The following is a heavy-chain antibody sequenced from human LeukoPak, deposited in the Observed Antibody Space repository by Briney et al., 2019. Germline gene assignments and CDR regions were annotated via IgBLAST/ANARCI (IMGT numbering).Heavy chain of an antibody. V-gene: IGHV3-21*01. J-gene: IGHJ4*02. Sequence: GGSLRLSCTGSPLTFSSYSLNWVRQAPGKGLEWVSSISSSSSYIYYADSAKGRFTISRDNAKNSLYLQMNSLRAEDTAVYYCARDYDGSGSSDRTDYFDYWGQGTLVTVSS. CDR2: ISSSSSYI. D-gene: IGHD3-10*01. CDR1: PLTFSSYS. CDR3: ARDYDGSGSSDRTDYFDY.